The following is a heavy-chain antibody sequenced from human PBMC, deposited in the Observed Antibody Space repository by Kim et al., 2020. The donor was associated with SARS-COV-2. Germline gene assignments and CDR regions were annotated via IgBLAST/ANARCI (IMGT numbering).Heavy chain of an antibody. D-gene: IGHD3-22*01. J-gene: IGHJ2*01. CDR3: SRCRYFDTDAYIPNSAPWYFDL. V-gene: IGHV3-49*03. CDR2: IRTNTYGGTA. Sequence: GGSLRLSCTASGITFGDYAMTWFRQAPGKGLEWVGFIRTNTYGGTAEFAASVKGRFSISRNDSKSVAYLQMDSLNIEDTAMYYCSRCRYFDTDAYIPNSAPWYFDLWGRGTLVTVSS. CDR1: GITFGDYA.